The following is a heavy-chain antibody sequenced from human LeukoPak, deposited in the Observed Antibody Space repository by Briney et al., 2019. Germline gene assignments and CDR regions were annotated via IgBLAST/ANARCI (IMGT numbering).Heavy chain of an antibody. CDR3: ARGITVVYYFDL. D-gene: IGHD1-20*01. CDR2: IHYTGAT. Sequence: SETLSLTCAVHGGSFSGYYWSWCRQPPGKGLEWIGEIHYTGATNYSSSLKGRVTISPGTSNNQVSLRMNSVTAADTAVYYCARGITVVYYFDLWGRGTLVTVSS. CDR1: GGSFSGYY. J-gene: IGHJ2*01. V-gene: IGHV4-34*01.